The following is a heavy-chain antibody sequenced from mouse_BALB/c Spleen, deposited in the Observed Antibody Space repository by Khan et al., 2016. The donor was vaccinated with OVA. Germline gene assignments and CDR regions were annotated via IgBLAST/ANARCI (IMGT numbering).Heavy chain of an antibody. CDR1: GYTFTNNG. CDR3: ARSVSHYYGSRYLGY. Sequence: QIQLVQSGPELKKPGETIKISCKASGYTFTNNGVNWVKQAPGKGLKWMGWINTYTGETTYADDFKGRFAFPLAISASPAYLQFNNLKTEDTATFVGARSVSHYYGSRYLGYWGQGTTLTVSS. J-gene: IGHJ2*01. D-gene: IGHD1-1*01. V-gene: IGHV9-3-1*01. CDR2: INTYTGET.